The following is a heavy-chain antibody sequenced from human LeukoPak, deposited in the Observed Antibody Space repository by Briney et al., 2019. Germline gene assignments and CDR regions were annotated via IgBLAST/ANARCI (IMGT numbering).Heavy chain of an antibody. CDR2: INAGNGNT. Sequence: ASVKVSCKASGYTFTSYAMHWVRQAPGQRLEWMGWINAGNGNTKYSQKFQGRITITRDTSASTAYMELSSLRSEDTAVYYCARVQSAYCSSTSCYGGYFGHWGQGTLVTVSS. CDR3: ARVQSAYCSSTSCYGGYFGH. D-gene: IGHD2-2*01. CDR1: GYTFTSYA. J-gene: IGHJ4*02. V-gene: IGHV1-3*01.